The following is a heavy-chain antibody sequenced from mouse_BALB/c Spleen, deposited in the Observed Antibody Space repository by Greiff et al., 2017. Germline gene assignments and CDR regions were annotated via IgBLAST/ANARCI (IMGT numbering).Heavy chain of an antibody. CDR3: TRTSYYGNYDWYFDV. CDR2: IYPGNSDT. Sequence: EVQLQQSGTVLARPGASVKMSCKASGYTFTSYWMHWVKQRPGQGLEWIGAIYPGNSDTSYNQKFKGKAKLTAVTSTSTAYMELSSLTNEDSAVYYCTRTSYYGNYDWYFDVWGAGTTVTVSS. D-gene: IGHD2-10*01. CDR1: GYTFTSYW. V-gene: IGHV1-5*01. J-gene: IGHJ1*01.